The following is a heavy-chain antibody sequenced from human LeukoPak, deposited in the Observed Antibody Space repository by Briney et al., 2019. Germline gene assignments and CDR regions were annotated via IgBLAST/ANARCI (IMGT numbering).Heavy chain of an antibody. CDR3: AKDFRIGYSAHFDH. CDR1: GFTFRSHA. J-gene: IGHJ4*02. V-gene: IGHV3-23*01. Sequence: GGSLRLSCVGSGFTFRSHAMSWVRQAPEKGLEFVSGIYENGGTTYYADSVKGRFSISRDNSKNTLYLQMDSLRGEDTVVYYCAKDFRIGYSAHFDHWGQGALVTVSS. CDR2: IYENGGTT. D-gene: IGHD2-21*01.